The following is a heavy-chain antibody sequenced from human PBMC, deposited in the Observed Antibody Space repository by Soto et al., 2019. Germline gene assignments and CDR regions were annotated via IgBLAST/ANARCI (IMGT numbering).Heavy chain of an antibody. CDR2: ISASGGTT. CDR1: GFTFSGYA. Sequence: PGGSLRLSCAASGFTFSGYAMTWVRQAPGRGLEWVSFISASGGTTYYADSVKGRFTTSRDNSKNTLYLQMNSLRAEDTAVYYCAKDGYYYDSSGYLGSAFDIWGQGTMVTVSS. V-gene: IGHV3-23*01. CDR3: AKDGYYYDSSGYLGSAFDI. D-gene: IGHD3-22*01. J-gene: IGHJ3*02.